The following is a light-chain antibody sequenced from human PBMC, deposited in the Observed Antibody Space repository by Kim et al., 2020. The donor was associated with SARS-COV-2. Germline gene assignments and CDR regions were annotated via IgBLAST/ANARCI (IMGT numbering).Light chain of an antibody. CDR1: QSISRY. Sequence: DIQMTQSPSSLSASVGDRVTITCRTSQSISRYLNWYQQKPGKAPKLLIYAASNLESGVPSRFSGSGSGTDFTLTISSLQPEDFASYYCQQSHSTPPYTFGQGTKLEI. V-gene: IGKV1-39*01. CDR3: QQSHSTPPYT. CDR2: AAS. J-gene: IGKJ2*01.